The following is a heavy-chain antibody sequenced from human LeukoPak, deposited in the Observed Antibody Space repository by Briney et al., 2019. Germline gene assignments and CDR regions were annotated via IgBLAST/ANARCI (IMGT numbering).Heavy chain of an antibody. D-gene: IGHD6-19*01. CDR3: ARGFDSSSGWYPAFDI. V-gene: IGHV4-59*01. CDR1: GGSIRGYY. Sequence: SETLSLTCTVSGGSIRGYYWSWIRQPPGKGLEYIGYIYYSGITNYNPSLKSRVTISVDTSKNQFSLRLNSVTAADTAMYYCARGFDSSSGWYPAFDIWGHGTMGTVSS. CDR2: IYYSGIT. J-gene: IGHJ3*02.